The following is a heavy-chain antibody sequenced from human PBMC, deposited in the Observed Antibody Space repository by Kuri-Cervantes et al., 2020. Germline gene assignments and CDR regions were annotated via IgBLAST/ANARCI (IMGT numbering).Heavy chain of an antibody. CDR2: IYYSGST. V-gene: IGHV4-59*08. J-gene: IGHJ4*02. D-gene: IGHD3-22*01. CDR3: ARASITMIEGYYFDY. CDR1: GGSISSYY. Sequence: PETLSLTCTVSGGSISSYYWSWIRQPPGKGLEWIGYIYYSGSTYYNPSLKSRVTISVDTSKNQFSLKLSSVTAADTAVYYCARASITMIEGYYFDYWGQGTLVTVSS.